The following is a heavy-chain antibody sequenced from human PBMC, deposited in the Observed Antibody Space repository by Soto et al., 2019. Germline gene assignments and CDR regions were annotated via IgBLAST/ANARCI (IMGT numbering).Heavy chain of an antibody. J-gene: IGHJ4*02. CDR3: AKEPGYNWNFLDY. CDR1: GFTFSSYG. V-gene: IGHV3-30*18. CDR2: ISYDGSNK. D-gene: IGHD1-20*01. Sequence: GGSLRLSCAASGFTFSSYGMHWVRQAPGKGLEWVAVISYDGSNKYYADSVKGRFTISRDNSKNTLYLQMNSLRAEDTAVYYCAKEPGYNWNFLDYWGQGTLVTVSS.